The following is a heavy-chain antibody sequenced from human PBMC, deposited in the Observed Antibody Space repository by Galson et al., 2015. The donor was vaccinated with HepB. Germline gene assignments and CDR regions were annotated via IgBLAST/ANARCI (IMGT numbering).Heavy chain of an antibody. CDR1: GGSISSYY. Sequence: SETLSLTCTVSGGSISSYYWSWIRQPPGKGLEWIGYIYYSGSTNYNPSLKSRVTISVDTSKNQFSLKLSSVTAADTAVYYCARGYYGSGSINWFDPWGQGTLVTVSS. V-gene: IGHV4-59*01. J-gene: IGHJ5*02. CDR2: IYYSGST. CDR3: ARGYYGSGSINWFDP. D-gene: IGHD3-10*01.